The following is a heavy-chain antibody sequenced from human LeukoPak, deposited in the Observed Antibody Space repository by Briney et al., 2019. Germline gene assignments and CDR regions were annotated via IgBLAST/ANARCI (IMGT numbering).Heavy chain of an antibody. CDR1: GYTFGTSG. Sequence: ASVKLSCKTSGYTFGTSGICWVRQAPAQGLEWMGWIRPDFRMTYYAQKVQGRVAMTADTSTRTAYLELRSLRSDDTAVYYCARDGPLGYFQDWGQGTLVTVSS. D-gene: IGHD3-10*01. V-gene: IGHV1-18*01. J-gene: IGHJ1*01. CDR3: ARDGPLGYFQD. CDR2: IRPDFRMT.